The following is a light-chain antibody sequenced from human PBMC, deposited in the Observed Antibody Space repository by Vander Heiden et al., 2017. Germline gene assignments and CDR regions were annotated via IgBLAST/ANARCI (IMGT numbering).Light chain of an antibody. CDR1: QTINNY. J-gene: IGKJ1*01. CDR2: AAS. Sequence: AIWMTPSPPSFSASTGDRVIITCRASQTINNYVAWYQQKPGKAPKLLSYAASTLQSGVPSRFSGSGSGTDFTLTISCLQSEDFATYYCQQYYGYPRAFGPETKVEVK. V-gene: IGKV1-8*01. CDR3: QQYYGYPRA.